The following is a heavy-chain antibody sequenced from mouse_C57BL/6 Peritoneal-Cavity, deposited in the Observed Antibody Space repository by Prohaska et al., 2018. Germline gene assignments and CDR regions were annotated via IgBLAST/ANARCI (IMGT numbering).Heavy chain of an antibody. J-gene: IGHJ1*03. V-gene: IGHV11-2*01. CDR1: GFTFSGFW. CDR3: MRYGNYWYFDV. D-gene: IGHD2-1*01. CDR2: INSDGSAI. Sequence: ELQLLETGGGLVQPGGSRGLSCEGSGFTFSGFWMSWVRQTPGKTLEWIGDINSDGSAINYAPSIKDRFTSFRDNDKSTLYLQMSNVRSEDTATYFCMRYGNYWYFDVWGTGTTVTVSS.